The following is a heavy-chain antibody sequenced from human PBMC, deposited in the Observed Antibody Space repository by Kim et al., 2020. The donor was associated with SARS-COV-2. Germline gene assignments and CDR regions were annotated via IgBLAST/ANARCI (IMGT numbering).Heavy chain of an antibody. V-gene: IGHV4-39*07. CDR1: GGSISSSSYY. D-gene: IGHD6-19*01. Sequence: SETLSLTCTVSGGSISSSSYYWGWIRQPPGKGLEWIGSIYYSGSTYYNPSLKSRVTISVDTSKNQFSLKLSSVTAADTAVYYCARGVAVVMDVWGQGTTVTVSS. CDR3: ARGVAVVMDV. J-gene: IGHJ6*02. CDR2: IYYSGST.